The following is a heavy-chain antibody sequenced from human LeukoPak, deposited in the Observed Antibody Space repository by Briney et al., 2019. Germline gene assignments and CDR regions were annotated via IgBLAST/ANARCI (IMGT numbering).Heavy chain of an antibody. CDR2: IYYSGST. J-gene: IGHJ3*02. CDR3: ARHWFSEPDFWSGYRRHDAFDI. V-gene: IGHV4-39*01. Sequence: PSETLSLTCTVSGGSISSSSYYWGWIRQPPGKGLEWIGSIYYSGSTYYNPSLKSRVTISVDTSKNQFSLKLSSVTAADTAVYYCARHWFSEPDFWSGYRRHDAFDIWGQGTMVTVS. D-gene: IGHD3-3*01. CDR1: GGSISSSSYY.